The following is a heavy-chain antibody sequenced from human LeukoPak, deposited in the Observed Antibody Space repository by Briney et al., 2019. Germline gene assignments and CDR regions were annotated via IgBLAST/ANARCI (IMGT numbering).Heavy chain of an antibody. Sequence: ASVKVSCKASGYTFTSYGISWVRQAPGQGLEWMGWISAYNGNTNYAQKLQGRVTMTTDTSTSTAYMELRSLRSDDTAVYYCAREVGYELGYYYGMDVWGKGTTVTVSS. CDR2: ISAYNGNT. CDR3: AREVGYELGYYYGMDV. V-gene: IGHV1-18*04. D-gene: IGHD5-12*01. J-gene: IGHJ6*04. CDR1: GYTFTSYG.